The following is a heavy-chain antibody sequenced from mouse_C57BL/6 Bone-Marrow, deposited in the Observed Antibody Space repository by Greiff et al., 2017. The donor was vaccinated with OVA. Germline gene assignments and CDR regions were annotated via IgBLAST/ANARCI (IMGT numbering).Heavy chain of an antibody. D-gene: IGHD2-3*01. Sequence: VQLQQSGPELVKPGASVKISCKASGYAFSSSWMNWVKQRPGTGLEWIGRIYPGDGDTNYNGKFKGKATLTADNSSSTAYMQLSSLTSEDSAFYFCARHEDGYYASYFDYWGQGTTLTVSS. CDR3: ARHEDGYYASYFDY. CDR1: GYAFSSSW. V-gene: IGHV1-82*01. J-gene: IGHJ2*01. CDR2: IYPGDGDT.